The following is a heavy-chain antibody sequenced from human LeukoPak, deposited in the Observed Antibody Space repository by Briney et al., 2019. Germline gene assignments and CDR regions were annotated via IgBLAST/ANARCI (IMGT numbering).Heavy chain of an antibody. V-gene: IGHV1-69*13. CDR2: IIPIFGPP. D-gene: IGHD1-7*01. Sequence: ASVKVSCKTSGGTFSSYAINWVRQAPGQGLEWMGGIIPIFGPPNYAQRFQGRVTITADESTSTAYLELSSLRSEDTAVYYCARSCGGNFYGTFWDCWGQGTLVTVSS. CDR1: GGTFSSYA. J-gene: IGHJ4*02. CDR3: ARSCGGNFYGTFWDC.